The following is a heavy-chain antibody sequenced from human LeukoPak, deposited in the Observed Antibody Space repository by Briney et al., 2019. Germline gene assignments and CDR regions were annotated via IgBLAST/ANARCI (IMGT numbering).Heavy chain of an antibody. V-gene: IGHV3-9*01. J-gene: IGHJ4*02. CDR1: GFTFDDYA. CDR2: ISWNSGSI. D-gene: IGHD4-23*01. Sequence: PGGSLRLSCAASGFTFDDYAMHWVRQAPGKGLEWVSGISWNSGSIGYADSVKGRFTISRDNAKNTLYLQMNSLRAEDTAVYYCAREGTTVVTSSFDYWGQGTLVTVSS. CDR3: AREGTTVVTSSFDY.